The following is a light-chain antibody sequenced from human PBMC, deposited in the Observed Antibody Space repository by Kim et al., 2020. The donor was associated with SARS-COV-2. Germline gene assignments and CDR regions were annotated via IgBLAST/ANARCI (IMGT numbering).Light chain of an antibody. Sequence: LSPGERATLSCRASQSVGNSLAWFQQEPGQAPRLLIFETSNRATGIPARFSGSGSGTAFTLTISSLEPEDFAVYYCQQRYNWPLTFGGGTKVDIK. CDR3: QQRYNWPLT. CDR2: ETS. CDR1: QSVGNS. J-gene: IGKJ4*01. V-gene: IGKV3-11*01.